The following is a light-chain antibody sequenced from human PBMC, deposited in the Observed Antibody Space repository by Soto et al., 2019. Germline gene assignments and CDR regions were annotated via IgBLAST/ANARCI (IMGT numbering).Light chain of an antibody. V-gene: IGKV1-39*01. CDR1: QTISTY. CDR2: GAS. Sequence: DIQMTQSPSPLSASVGDRATTTCRASQTISTYLNWYQQKPGKAPKLLIYGASSLQSGVPSRFSGSGSGTDFTLTISSLQPEDFGTYYCQQSFSTPRTFGQGTKVDIK. J-gene: IGKJ1*01. CDR3: QQSFSTPRT.